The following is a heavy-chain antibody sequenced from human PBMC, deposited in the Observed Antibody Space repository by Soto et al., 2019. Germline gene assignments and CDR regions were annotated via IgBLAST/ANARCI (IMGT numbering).Heavy chain of an antibody. J-gene: IGHJ5*02. V-gene: IGHV3-23*01. CDR1: AISFNTYG. CDR3: ARQKSPEGWFDP. CDR2: VTVTGGST. Sequence: GGSLRLSCAASAISFNTYGVTWVRQAPGKGLEWVSTVTVTGGSTYYADSVKGRFTISRDRSNYTVSLLLNSLRVEDTAIYYCARQKSPEGWFDPWGQGTLVTVSS.